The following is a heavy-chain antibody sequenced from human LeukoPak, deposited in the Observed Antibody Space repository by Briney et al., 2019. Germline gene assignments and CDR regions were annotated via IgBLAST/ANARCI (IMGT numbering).Heavy chain of an antibody. V-gene: IGHV4-34*01. Sequence: SETLSLTCAVYGGSFSGYYWSWIRQPPGKGLEWLGEINHSGSTNYNPSLKSRVTISVDTSKNQFSLKLSSVTAADTAVYYCARGPPNYVWGSYRRKYYFDYWGQGTLVTVSS. CDR1: GGSFSGYY. CDR2: INHSGST. D-gene: IGHD3-16*02. CDR3: ARGPPNYVWGSYRRKYYFDY. J-gene: IGHJ4*02.